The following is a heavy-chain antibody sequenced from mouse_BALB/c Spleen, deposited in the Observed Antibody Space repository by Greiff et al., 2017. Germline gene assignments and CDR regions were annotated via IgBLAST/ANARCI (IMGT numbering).Heavy chain of an antibody. CDR2: INPSNGRT. V-gene: IGHV1S81*02. Sequence: QVQLQQPGAELVKPGASVKLSCKASGYTFTSYWMHWVKQRPGQGLEWIGEINPSNGRTNYNEKFKSKATLTVDTSSSTAYMQLSSLTSEDSAVYYCSITTATYLYFDYWGQGTTLTVSS. D-gene: IGHD1-2*01. CDR1: GYTFTSYW. CDR3: SITTATYLYFDY. J-gene: IGHJ2*01.